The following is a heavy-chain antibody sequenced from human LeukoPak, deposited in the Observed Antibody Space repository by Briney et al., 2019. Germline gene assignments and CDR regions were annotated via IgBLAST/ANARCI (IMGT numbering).Heavy chain of an antibody. D-gene: IGHD3-22*01. Sequence: GESLRLSCAASGFTFNNYAMSWVRQAPGKGLEWVSGISGSGGTTYYADSVKGRFTISRDNSKNSLSLQVSSLRAEDTAVYYCAKTNGYYSDWGQGTLVTVSS. J-gene: IGHJ4*02. CDR3: AKTNGYYSD. V-gene: IGHV3-23*01. CDR2: ISGSGGTT. CDR1: GFTFNNYA.